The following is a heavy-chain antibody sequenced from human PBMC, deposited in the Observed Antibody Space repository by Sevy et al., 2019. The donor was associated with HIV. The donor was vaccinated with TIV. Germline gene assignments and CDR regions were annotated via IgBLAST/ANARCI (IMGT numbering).Heavy chain of an antibody. CDR2: IKQDGSEK. CDR1: GFSFSSYW. J-gene: IGHJ3*02. Sequence: GGSLRLSCAASGFSFSSYWMSWVRQAPGKGLEWVANIKQDGSEKYYVDSVKGRFTISRDNAKNSLYLQMNSLIAEDTAVYYCARDTYYHDSSGYCVFDIWGQGTMVTVSS. D-gene: IGHD3-22*01. CDR3: ARDTYYHDSSGYCVFDI. V-gene: IGHV3-7*01.